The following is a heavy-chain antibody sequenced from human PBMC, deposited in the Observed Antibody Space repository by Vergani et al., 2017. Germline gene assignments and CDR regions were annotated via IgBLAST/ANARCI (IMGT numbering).Heavy chain of an antibody. CDR1: GGSISSYY. CDR2: IYYSGST. J-gene: IGHJ5*02. V-gene: IGHV4-59*12. D-gene: IGHD6-19*01. CDR3: ARETWTFDSGWLLNWFDP. Sequence: QVQLQESGPGLVKPSETLSLTCTVSGGSISSYYWSWIRQPPGKGLEWIGYIYYSGSTNYNPSLKSRVTISVDTSKNQFSLKLSSVTAADTAVYYCARETWTFDSGWLLNWFDPWGQGTLVTVSS.